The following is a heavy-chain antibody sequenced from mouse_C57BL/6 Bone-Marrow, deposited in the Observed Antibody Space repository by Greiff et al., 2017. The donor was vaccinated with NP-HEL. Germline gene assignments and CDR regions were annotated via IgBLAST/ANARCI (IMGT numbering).Heavy chain of an antibody. V-gene: IGHV7-1*01. CDR3: ARDGGGLFAY. CDR1: GFTFSDFY. D-gene: IGHD3-1*01. Sequence: EVQLVESGGGLVQSGRSLRLSCATSGFTFSDFYMEWVRQAPGKGLEWIAASRNKANDYTTEYSASVKGRFIVSRYTSQSILYLQMNALRAEDTASYYCARDGGGLFAYWGQGTLVTVSA. CDR2: SRNKANDYTT. J-gene: IGHJ3*01.